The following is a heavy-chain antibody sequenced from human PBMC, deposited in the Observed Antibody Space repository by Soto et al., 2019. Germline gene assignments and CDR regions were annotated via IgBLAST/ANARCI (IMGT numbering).Heavy chain of an antibody. J-gene: IGHJ5*02. D-gene: IGHD6-13*01. V-gene: IGHV3-30-3*01. Sequence: QVQLVESGGGVVQPGRSLRLSCAASGFTFSSYAMHWVRQAPGKGLEWVAVISYDGSNKYYADSVKGRFTISRDNSKNTXXLQMNSLRAEDTAVYYCARDRNRRIAAAGFDWFDPWGQGTLVTVSS. CDR3: ARDRNRRIAAAGFDWFDP. CDR1: GFTFSSYA. CDR2: ISYDGSNK.